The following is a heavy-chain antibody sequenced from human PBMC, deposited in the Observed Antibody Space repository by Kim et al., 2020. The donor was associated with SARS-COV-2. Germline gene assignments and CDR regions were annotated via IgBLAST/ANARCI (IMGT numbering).Heavy chain of an antibody. J-gene: IGHJ4*02. Sequence: GGSLRLSCAASGFTFSTYWMNWVRQSPEKGLEWVANINPDGNTKRQVDSVKGRFTVSRDNAKNLLYLEMNSLRVEDTAVYYCSGWGPLKNYWGQGTLVTVSS. CDR1: GFTFSTYW. V-gene: IGHV3-7*01. CDR2: INPDGNTK. CDR3: SGWGPLKNY. D-gene: IGHD1-26*01.